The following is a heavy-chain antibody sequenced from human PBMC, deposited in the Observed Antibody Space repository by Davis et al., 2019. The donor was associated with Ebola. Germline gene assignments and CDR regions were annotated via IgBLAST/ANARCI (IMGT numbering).Heavy chain of an antibody. CDR3: ARGNRMVRGPPLDY. D-gene: IGHD3-10*01. CDR1: GGSFSGYY. Sequence: PSETLSLTCAVYGGSFSGYYWSWIRQPPGKGLEWIGEINHSGSTNYNPSLKSRVTISVDTSKNQFSLKLSSVTAADTAVYYCARGNRMVRGPPLDYWGQGTLVTVSS. J-gene: IGHJ4*02. CDR2: INHSGST. V-gene: IGHV4-34*01.